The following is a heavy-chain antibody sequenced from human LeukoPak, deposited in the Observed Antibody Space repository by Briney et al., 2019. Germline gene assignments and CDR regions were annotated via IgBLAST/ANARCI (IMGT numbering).Heavy chain of an antibody. CDR2: INAGNGNT. CDR3: ARGPFYYDSSGYYYADAFDI. CDR1: GYTFTGYA. Sequence: GASVKVSCKASGYTFTGYAMHWVRQAPGQRLEWMGWINAGNGNTKYSQKFQGRVTITRDTSASTAYMELSSLRSEDTAVYYCARGPFYYDSSGYYYADAFDIWGQGTMVTVSS. D-gene: IGHD3-22*01. J-gene: IGHJ3*02. V-gene: IGHV1-3*01.